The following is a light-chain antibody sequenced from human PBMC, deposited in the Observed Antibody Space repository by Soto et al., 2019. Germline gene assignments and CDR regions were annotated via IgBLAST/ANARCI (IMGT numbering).Light chain of an antibody. CDR1: SNDVGAYNF. V-gene: IGLV2-8*01. CDR2: EAN. CDR3: SSYGGSNNLL. J-gene: IGLJ2*01. Sequence: QSALTQPPSASGSPGQSVTISCTGTSNDVGAYNFISWYQQHPGKAPKLMIYEANKRPSGVPDRFSGSKSGNTASLTVSGLQAEDEADYYCSSYGGSNNLLFGGGTKVTVL.